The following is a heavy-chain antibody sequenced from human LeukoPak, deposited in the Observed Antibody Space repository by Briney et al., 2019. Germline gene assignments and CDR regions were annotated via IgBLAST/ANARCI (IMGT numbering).Heavy chain of an antibody. CDR1: GFILSSHD. Sequence: GGSLRLSCAASGFILSSHDVHWVRQVPGIGLEWISAINVAGNMYYSDSVRGRFTVARDYAKNSVHLEMTSLTAGDTALYHCARAPPVYGHWYYDLWGRGTHVIVSS. CDR3: ARAPPVYGHWYYDL. CDR2: INVAGNM. J-gene: IGHJ2*01. V-gene: IGHV3-13*01. D-gene: IGHD2-8*01.